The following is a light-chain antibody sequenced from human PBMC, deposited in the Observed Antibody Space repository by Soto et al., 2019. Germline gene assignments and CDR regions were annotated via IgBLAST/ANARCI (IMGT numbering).Light chain of an antibody. J-gene: IGKJ5*01. Sequence: EIVMTQSPATLSVSPGERATLSCRASQSVSSNLAWYQQKLGQAPRLLIYGASTRATGIPARFSASGSGTEFTLTISSLQSEDFAVYYCQQHNHWIITIGQGTRLEIK. CDR3: QQHNHWIIT. CDR2: GAS. V-gene: IGKV3D-15*01. CDR1: QSVSSN.